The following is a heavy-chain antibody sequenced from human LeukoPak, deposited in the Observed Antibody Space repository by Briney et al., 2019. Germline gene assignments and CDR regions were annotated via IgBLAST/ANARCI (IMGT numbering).Heavy chain of an antibody. CDR2: IHSSGTT. CDR3: AREGWLIIDY. CDR1: DGSISRYY. D-gene: IGHD5-24*01. J-gene: IGHJ4*02. V-gene: IGHV4-59*12. Sequence: SETLSLTCTVSDGSISRYYWVWIRQPPGKGLEWIGYIHSSGTTNYNPSLKSRVTISVDTSKNQFSLKLSSVTAADTAVYYCAREGWLIIDYWGRGTLVTVSS.